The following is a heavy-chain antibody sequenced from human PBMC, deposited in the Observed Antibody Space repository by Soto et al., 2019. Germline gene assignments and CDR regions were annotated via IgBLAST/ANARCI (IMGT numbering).Heavy chain of an antibody. D-gene: IGHD5-12*01. V-gene: IGHV4-34*01. CDR1: GGSFSGYY. CDR2: INHSGST. Sequence: SETLSLTCAVYGGSFSGYYWSWIRQPPGKGLEWIGEINHSGSTNYNPSLKSRVTISVDTSKNQFSLKLSSVTAADTAVYYCARGSIVATMDGHAVRPGTFVDYWGQGTLVTVSS. J-gene: IGHJ4*02. CDR3: ARGSIVATMDGHAVRPGTFVDY.